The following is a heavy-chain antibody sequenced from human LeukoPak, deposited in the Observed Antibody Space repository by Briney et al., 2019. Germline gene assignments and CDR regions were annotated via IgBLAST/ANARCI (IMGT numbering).Heavy chain of an antibody. CDR3: ARSESFWYFDL. CDR1: GYTFTSYG. D-gene: IGHD3-10*01. J-gene: IGHJ2*01. Sequence: ASVNVSCTASGYTFTSYGISWVRQAPGQGLEWMGWISAYNGNTNYAQKLQGRVTMTTDTSTSTAYMELRSLRSDDTAVYYCARSESFWYFDLWGRGTLVTVSS. CDR2: ISAYNGNT. V-gene: IGHV1-18*01.